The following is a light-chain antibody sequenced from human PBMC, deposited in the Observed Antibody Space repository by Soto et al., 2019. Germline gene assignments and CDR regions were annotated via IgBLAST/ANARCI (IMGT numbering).Light chain of an antibody. CDR2: DTS. J-gene: IGKJ1*01. Sequence: EIVLTQSPATLSLSPGARATPSCRASQSVRRYLAWYRQRPGQPPRLLIYDTSNRAAGIPARFSGSGSGTEFILTISSLQSEDFAVYYCHEYNTWPWTFGQGTKVDIK. V-gene: IGKV3-15*01. CDR3: HEYNTWPWT. CDR1: QSVRRY.